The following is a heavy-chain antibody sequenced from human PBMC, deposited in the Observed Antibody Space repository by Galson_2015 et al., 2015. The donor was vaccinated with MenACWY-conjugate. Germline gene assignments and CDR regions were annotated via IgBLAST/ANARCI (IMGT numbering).Heavy chain of an antibody. D-gene: IGHD4-17*01. Sequence: SVKVSCKASGGTFSSYAISWVRQAPGQGLEWMGGIIPIFGTANYAQKFQGRVTITADKSTSTAYMELSSLRSEDTAVYYCARPQHSSHDYGDYARAQPNYYYYYMDVWGKGTTVTVSS. CDR1: GGTFSSYA. CDR2: IIPIFGTA. J-gene: IGHJ6*03. CDR3: ARPQHSSHDYGDYARAQPNYYYYYMDV. V-gene: IGHV1-69*06.